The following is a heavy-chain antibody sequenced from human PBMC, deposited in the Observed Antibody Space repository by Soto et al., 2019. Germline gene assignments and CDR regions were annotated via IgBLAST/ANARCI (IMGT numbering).Heavy chain of an antibody. CDR2: IYYSGST. CDR1: GGSISSGDYY. Sequence: SETLSLTCTVSGGSISSGDYYWSWIRQPPGKGLEWIGSIYYSGSTYYNPSLKSRVTISVDTSKNQFSLKLNSVTAADTAVYYCASRHSSPYFDYWGQGTLVTSPQ. J-gene: IGHJ4*02. V-gene: IGHV4-30-4*01. D-gene: IGHD6-13*01. CDR3: ASRHSSPYFDY.